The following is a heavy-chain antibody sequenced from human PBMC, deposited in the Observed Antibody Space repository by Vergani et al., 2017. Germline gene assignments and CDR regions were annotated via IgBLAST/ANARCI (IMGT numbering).Heavy chain of an antibody. V-gene: IGHV4-59*01. CDR2: IYYSGST. CDR3: ARGADFWSGHYFDY. Sequence: QVQLQESGPGLVKPSETLSLTCTVSGGSISSYYWSWIRQPPGKGLEWIGYIYYSGSTNYNPSLKSRVTISVDTSKNQFSLKLSSVPAADTAVYYCARGADFWSGHYFDYWGQGTLVTVSS. CDR1: GGSISSYY. D-gene: IGHD3-3*01. J-gene: IGHJ4*02.